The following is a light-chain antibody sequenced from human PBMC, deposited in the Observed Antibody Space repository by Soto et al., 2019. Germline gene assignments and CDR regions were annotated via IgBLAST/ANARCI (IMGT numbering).Light chain of an antibody. CDR1: SSNIGSNY. V-gene: IGLV1-47*01. J-gene: IGLJ2*01. CDR2: KSN. Sequence: QSVLTPPPSVSATPGQRVTISCSGSSSNIGSNYVYWYQQLPGTTPKLLIYKSNQRPSGVPDRFSGSKSGTSASLAISGLRSEDEADYYCATWDDNLSGVVFGGGTKLTVL. CDR3: ATWDDNLSGVV.